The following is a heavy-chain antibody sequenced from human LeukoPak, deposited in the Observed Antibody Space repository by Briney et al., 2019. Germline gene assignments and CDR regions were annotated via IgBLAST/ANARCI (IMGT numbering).Heavy chain of an antibody. CDR1: GGSISSSSYY. D-gene: IGHD3-3*01. V-gene: IGHV4-39*07. CDR2: IYYSGST. J-gene: IGHJ4*02. Sequence: SETLSLTCTVSGGSISSSSYYWGWIRQPPGKGLEWIGSIYYSGSTYYNPSLKSRVTISVDTSKNQFSLKLSSVTAADTAVYYCARVPFFWSGYYLAREGYYFDYWGQGTLVTVSS. CDR3: ARVPFFWSGYYLAREGYYFDY.